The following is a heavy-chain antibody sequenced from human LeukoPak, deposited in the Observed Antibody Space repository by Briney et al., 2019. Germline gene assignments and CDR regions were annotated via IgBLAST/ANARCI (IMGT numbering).Heavy chain of an antibody. CDR1: GFTFSSYA. CDR3: AKDVDYYGSGSYYNLYYYYYMDV. D-gene: IGHD3-10*01. Sequence: PGGSLRLSCAASGFTFSSYAMSWVRQAPGKGLEWVSAISGSGGSTYYADSVKGRFTISRDNSKNTLYLQMNSLRAEGTAVYYCAKDVDYYGSGSYYNLYYYYYMDVWGKGTTVTVSS. CDR2: ISGSGGST. J-gene: IGHJ6*03. V-gene: IGHV3-23*01.